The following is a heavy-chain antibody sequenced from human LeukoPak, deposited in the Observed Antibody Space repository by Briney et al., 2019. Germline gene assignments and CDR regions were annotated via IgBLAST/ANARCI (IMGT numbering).Heavy chain of an antibody. Sequence: GGSLRLSCTASGFTFTNYAMHWVRQAPGKGLEWVAVISSDGNNKYYADSVKGRFTISRDNSKNTLYLQMNSLRAEDTAVFYCARETEETTDAFDIWGQGTMVTVSS. V-gene: IGHV3-30-3*01. CDR2: ISSDGNNK. D-gene: IGHD1-7*01. J-gene: IGHJ3*02. CDR1: GFTFTNYA. CDR3: ARETEETTDAFDI.